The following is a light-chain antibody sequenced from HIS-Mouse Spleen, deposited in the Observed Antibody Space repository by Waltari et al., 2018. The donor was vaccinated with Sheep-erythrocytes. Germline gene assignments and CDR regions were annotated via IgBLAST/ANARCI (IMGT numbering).Light chain of an antibody. V-gene: IGKV3-20*01. CDR2: GAS. CDR1: QSVSSSY. Sequence: EIVLTQSPGTLSLSPGERATLSCRASQSVSSSYLAWYQEKPGQAPRLLNYGASSRATGIPDRFSGSGSGTDFTLTISRLEPEDFAVYYCQQDGSSLRTFGQGTKVEIK. CDR3: QQDGSSLRT. J-gene: IGKJ1*01.